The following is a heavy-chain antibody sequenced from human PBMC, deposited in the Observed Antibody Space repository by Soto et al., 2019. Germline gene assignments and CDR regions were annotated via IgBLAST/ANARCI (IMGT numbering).Heavy chain of an antibody. V-gene: IGHV1-18*01. CDR3: ARDYVTYYYDSSGYYGPDY. Sequence: ASVKVSCKASGYTFTSYGISWVRQAPGQGLEWMGWISAYNGNTNYAQKLQGRVTMTTDTSTSTAYMELRSLRSDDTAVYYCARDYVTYYYDSSGYYGPDYWGQGTLVTVS. CDR2: ISAYNGNT. CDR1: GYTFTSYG. D-gene: IGHD3-22*01. J-gene: IGHJ4*02.